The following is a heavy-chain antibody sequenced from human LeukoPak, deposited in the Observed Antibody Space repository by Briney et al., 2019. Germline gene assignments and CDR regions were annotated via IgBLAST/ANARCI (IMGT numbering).Heavy chain of an antibody. CDR3: ARDQQYHRPAGWFDP. J-gene: IGHJ5*02. D-gene: IGHD1-14*01. CDR2: ISSSGSSI. CDR1: GLTFSDYY. V-gene: IGHV3-11*04. Sequence: GGSLRLSCAAPGLTFSDYYMSWIRQAPGKGLEWVSYISSSGSSIFYADSVKGRFTISRDNAKNSLYLQMNSLRAEDTAVYYCARDQQYHRPAGWFDPWGQGTLVTVSS.